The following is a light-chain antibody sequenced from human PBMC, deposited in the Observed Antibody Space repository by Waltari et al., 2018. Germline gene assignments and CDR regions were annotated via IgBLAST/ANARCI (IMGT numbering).Light chain of an antibody. CDR3: QQYGSSILYT. J-gene: IGKJ2*01. Sequence: EVVLTQSPGTLSLSPGERATLSCRASQSLTKRYLAWYQQKPGQAPRLLIYGASSRAAGIPERFSGSGSGTDFTLTISSLEPEDFAVYYCQQYGSSILYTFGQGTKLEIK. CDR1: QSLTKRY. V-gene: IGKV3-20*01. CDR2: GAS.